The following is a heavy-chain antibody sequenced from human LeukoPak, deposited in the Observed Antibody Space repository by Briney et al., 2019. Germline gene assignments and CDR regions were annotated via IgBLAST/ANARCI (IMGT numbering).Heavy chain of an antibody. V-gene: IGHV1-2*02. Sequence: GASVKVSCKASGYTFTGYYMHWVRQAPGQGLEWMGWINPNSGGTNYAQKFQGRVTMTRDTSISTAYMELSRLRSDDTAVYYCARDLNFGVVIIRGWFDPWGQGTLVTVSS. CDR1: GYTFTGYY. CDR2: INPNSGGT. J-gene: IGHJ5*02. D-gene: IGHD3-3*01. CDR3: ARDLNFGVVIIRGWFDP.